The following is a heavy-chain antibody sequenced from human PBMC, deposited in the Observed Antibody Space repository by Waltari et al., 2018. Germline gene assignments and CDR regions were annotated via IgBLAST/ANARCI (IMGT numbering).Heavy chain of an antibody. CDR2: IGVNSGAI. V-gene: IGHV3-9*01. CDR3: VKGGWGFGAFYEQH. Sequence: EVQLVTSGGGLVQPGRSLRLACVGSGFRFDDYAMYWVRQRPGKGLGGLSGIGVNSGAIVYADSVRGRFSTYRDNARKSLYLQMGRLRPEDTALYYCVKGGWGFGAFYEQHWGQGIQVTVSS. CDR1: GFRFDDYA. J-gene: IGHJ4*02. D-gene: IGHD3-10*01.